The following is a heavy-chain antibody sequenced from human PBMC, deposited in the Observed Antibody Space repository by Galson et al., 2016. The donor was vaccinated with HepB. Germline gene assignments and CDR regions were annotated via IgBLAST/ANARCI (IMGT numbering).Heavy chain of an antibody. D-gene: IGHD1-26*01. Sequence: SLRLSCAASGFTFSSYGMTWVRQAPGKGLDWVSAISGLGGATYYADSVKGRFTISRDNSKNTLYLQMNSLRAEDTAVYYCAKSRFQLLGTFDFWGQGTVVTVSS. CDR2: ISGLGGAT. CDR1: GFTFSSYG. CDR3: AKSRFQLLGTFDF. V-gene: IGHV3-23*01. J-gene: IGHJ4*02.